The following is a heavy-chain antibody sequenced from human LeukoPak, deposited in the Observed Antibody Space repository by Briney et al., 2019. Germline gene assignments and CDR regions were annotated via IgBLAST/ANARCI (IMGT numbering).Heavy chain of an antibody. CDR1: GFTFSSYA. CDR3: AKANMVRGVTLKFDY. Sequence: GGSLRLSCAASGFTFSSYAMSWVRQAPGKGLEWVSAISGSGGSTYYADSVKGRLTISRDNSKNTLYLQMNSLRAKDTAVYYCAKANMVRGVTLKFDYWGQGTLVTVSS. V-gene: IGHV3-23*01. J-gene: IGHJ4*02. CDR2: ISGSGGST. D-gene: IGHD3-10*01.